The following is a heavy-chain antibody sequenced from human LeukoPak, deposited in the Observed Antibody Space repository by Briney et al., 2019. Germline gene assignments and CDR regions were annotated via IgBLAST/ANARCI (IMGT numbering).Heavy chain of an antibody. V-gene: IGHV1-18*01. D-gene: IGHD1-20*01. CDR2: ISAYDGNT. CDR3: ARMGDYHWVSFFDY. CDR1: GYTFTSYG. J-gene: IGHJ4*02. Sequence: ASVKDSCKSSGYTFTSYGFSWVRQAPGQGLEWMGWISAYDGNTNYAQKLHGRVIMTTDTSTRTVHMELTSLRSDDTAVYYCARMGDYHWVSFFDYWGQGTLVTVSS.